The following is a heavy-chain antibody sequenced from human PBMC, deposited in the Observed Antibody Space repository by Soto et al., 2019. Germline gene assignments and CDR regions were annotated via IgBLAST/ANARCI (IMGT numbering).Heavy chain of an antibody. D-gene: IGHD3-3*01. Sequence: PGGSLRLSCAASGFTFSSYEMNWVRQAPGKGLEWVSYISSSGSTIYYADSVKGRFTISRDNAKNSLYLQMNSLRAEDTAVYYCARLLSDFWSGYYDWFDPWGQGTLVTVSS. CDR3: ARLLSDFWSGYYDWFDP. J-gene: IGHJ5*02. V-gene: IGHV3-48*03. CDR2: ISSSGSTI. CDR1: GFTFSSYE.